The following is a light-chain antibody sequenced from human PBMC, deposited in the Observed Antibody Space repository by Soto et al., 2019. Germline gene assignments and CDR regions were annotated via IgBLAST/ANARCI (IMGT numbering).Light chain of an antibody. CDR3: QQYNDWPPIT. V-gene: IGKV3-15*01. CDR1: QSVSNN. Sequence: EIVMTQSPATLSVSRGRATLSCRASQSVSNNLAWYQQKPGQAPRLLIYGASTRATGIPARFSGSRSGTEFTLTISTLQSEDFAVYYWQQYNDWPPITFGQGTRLEIK. CDR2: GAS. J-gene: IGKJ5*01.